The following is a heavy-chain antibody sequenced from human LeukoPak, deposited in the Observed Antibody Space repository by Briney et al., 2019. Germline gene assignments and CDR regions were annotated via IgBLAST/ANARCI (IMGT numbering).Heavy chain of an antibody. J-gene: IGHJ4*02. CDR3: ARGHCSGGSCYFFDY. Sequence: SETLSLACAVYGGPFSGYYYNWIRQPPGKGLEWIGEINHSGSTNDYNPSLKSRVTISVDTSKNQFSLNLSSVTAADTAVYYCARGHCSGGSCYFFDYWGQGTLVTVSS. CDR2: INHSGST. CDR1: GGPFSGYY. D-gene: IGHD2-15*01. V-gene: IGHV4-34*01.